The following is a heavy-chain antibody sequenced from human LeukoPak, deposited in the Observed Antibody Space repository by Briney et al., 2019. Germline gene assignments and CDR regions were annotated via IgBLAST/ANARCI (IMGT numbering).Heavy chain of an antibody. D-gene: IGHD3-22*01. J-gene: IGHJ4*02. CDR1: GFTFSSYW. CDR2: INSDGSST. V-gene: IGHV3-74*01. CDR3: ARDYYDSSGYFDGLNY. Sequence: GGSLRLSCAASGFTFSSYWMHWVRQAPGKGLVWVSRINSDGSSTSYADSVKGRFTISRDNAKNTLYLQMNSLRAEDTAVYYYARDYYDSSGYFDGLNYWGQGTLVTVSS.